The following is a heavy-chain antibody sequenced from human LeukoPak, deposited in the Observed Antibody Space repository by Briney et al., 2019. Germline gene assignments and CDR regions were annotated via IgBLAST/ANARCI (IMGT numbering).Heavy chain of an antibody. CDR3: ARDRRAAEDNDAFDI. CDR2: IYYSGST. J-gene: IGHJ3*02. Sequence: SETLSLTCTVSGVPISSYYWSWIRQPPGKGLEWIGYIYYSGSTNYNPSLKSRVTISVDTSKNQFSLKLSSVTAADTAVYYCARDRRAAEDNDAFDIWGQGTMVTVSS. V-gene: IGHV4-59*01. CDR1: GVPISSYY. D-gene: IGHD6-13*01.